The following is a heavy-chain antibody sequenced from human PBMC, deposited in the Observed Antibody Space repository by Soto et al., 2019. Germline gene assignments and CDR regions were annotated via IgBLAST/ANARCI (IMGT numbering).Heavy chain of an antibody. J-gene: IGHJ4*02. CDR3: VSQRTTVLTQAYFDY. CDR1: GVSVANSIYY. Sequence: SETLSLTCTVSGVSVANSIYYLGWIRQSPGKGLEWIGSVYYRGRSYSKSSVKSRVTISVDTSKNQFSLNFNSVTASDTALYYCVSQRTTVLTQAYFDYWGPGALVTVSS. D-gene: IGHD4-17*01. V-gene: IGHV4-39*01. CDR2: VYYRGRS.